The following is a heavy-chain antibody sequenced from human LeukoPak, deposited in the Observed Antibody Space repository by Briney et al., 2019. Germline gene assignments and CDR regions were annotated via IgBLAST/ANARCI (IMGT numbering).Heavy chain of an antibody. CDR2: ISSSSSTI. CDR1: GFTFSDYS. CDR3: ATGYSSGWY. Sequence: GGSLRLSCVASGFTFSDYSMHWVRQAPGKGLEWVSYISSSSSTIYYADSVKGRFTISRDNAKNSLYLQMNSLRAEDTAVYYCATGYSSGWYWGQGTLVTVSS. V-gene: IGHV3-48*04. J-gene: IGHJ4*02. D-gene: IGHD6-19*01.